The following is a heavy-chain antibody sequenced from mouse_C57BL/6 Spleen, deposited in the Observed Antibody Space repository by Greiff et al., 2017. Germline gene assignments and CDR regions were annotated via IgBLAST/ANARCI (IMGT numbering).Heavy chain of an antibody. CDR2: ISYDGSN. CDR3: AREGIYYDYDGYYFDY. CDR1: GYSITSGYY. J-gene: IGHJ2*01. Sequence: VQLKESGPGLVKPSQSLSLTCSVTGYSITSGYYWNWIRQFPGNKLEWMGYISYDGSNNYNPSLKNRISITRDTSKNQFFLKLNSVTTEDTATYYCAREGIYYDYDGYYFDYWGQGTTLTVSS. D-gene: IGHD2-4*01. V-gene: IGHV3-6*01.